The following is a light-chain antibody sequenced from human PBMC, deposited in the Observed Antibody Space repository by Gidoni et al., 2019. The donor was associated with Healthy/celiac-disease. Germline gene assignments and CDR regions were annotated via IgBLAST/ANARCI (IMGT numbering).Light chain of an antibody. CDR2: DAS. CDR1: QDISNY. J-gene: IGKJ4*01. V-gene: IGKV1-33*01. Sequence: DIQMTQSPSSLSASVGDRVTINCQASQDISNYLNWYQQKPGKAPKLLIYDASNLETGVPSRFSGSGSGTDFTFTISSLQPEDIATYYCQQYDNRPPLTFXGXTKVEIK. CDR3: QQYDNRPPLT.